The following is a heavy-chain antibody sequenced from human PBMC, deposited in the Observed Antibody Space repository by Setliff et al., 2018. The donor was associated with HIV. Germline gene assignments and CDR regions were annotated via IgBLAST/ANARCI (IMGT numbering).Heavy chain of an antibody. V-gene: IGHV4-39*07. D-gene: IGHD6-13*01. CDR3: ARVPTSSWYVTTQRTKEYFHH. Sequence: PSETLSLTCTVSGGSISRYYWGWIRQPPGKGLEWIGSIYYSGNTYYNPSLKSRVTISVDTSRNQFSLRLSSVTAADTAIYYCARVPTSSWYVTTQRTKEYFHHWGQGTLVTVSS. CDR1: GGSISRYY. J-gene: IGHJ1*01. CDR2: IYYSGNT.